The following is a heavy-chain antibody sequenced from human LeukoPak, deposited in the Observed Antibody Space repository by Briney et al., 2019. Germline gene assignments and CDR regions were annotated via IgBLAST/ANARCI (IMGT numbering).Heavy chain of an antibody. D-gene: IGHD6-13*01. Sequence: PGGSLRLSCVAAGFTFSTYWMSWVRQAPGKGLEWVANIKEDGSEEYYVDSVKGRFTISRDNAKNSLYLQMNSLRADDTAVYYCVRDGSQQLVHTFDMWGQGTMVTVSS. J-gene: IGHJ3*02. CDR1: GFTFSTYW. V-gene: IGHV3-7*01. CDR3: VRDGSQQLVHTFDM. CDR2: IKEDGSEE.